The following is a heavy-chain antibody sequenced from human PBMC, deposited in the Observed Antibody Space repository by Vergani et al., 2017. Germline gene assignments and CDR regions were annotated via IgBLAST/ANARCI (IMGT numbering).Heavy chain of an antibody. J-gene: IGHJ4*02. CDR3: ARNIAVAGTPSYFDY. D-gene: IGHD6-19*01. CDR1: GYTFTSYG. Sequence: QVQLVQSGAEVKTPGASVKVSCKASGYTFTSYGISWVRQAPGQGLEWMGWISAYNGNTNYAQNLQGRVTMTTDTSTSTAYMELRSLRSDDTAVYYCARNIAVAGTPSYFDYWGQGTLVTVSS. V-gene: IGHV1-18*01. CDR2: ISAYNGNT.